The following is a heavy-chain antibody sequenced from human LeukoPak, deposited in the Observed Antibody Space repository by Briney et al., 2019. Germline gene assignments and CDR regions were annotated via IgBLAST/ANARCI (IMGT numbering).Heavy chain of an antibody. Sequence: SETLSLTCTVSGGSISSGGYYWSWIRQHPGKGLAWIGNIYYSGSTYYNPSLKSRVTISVDTSKNQFSLKLSSVTAADTAVYYCARVNVTMVRGVIITEGFDYWGQGTLVTVSS. CDR1: GGSISSGGYY. V-gene: IGHV4-31*03. CDR3: ARVNVTMVRGVIITEGFDY. CDR2: IYYSGST. D-gene: IGHD3-10*01. J-gene: IGHJ4*02.